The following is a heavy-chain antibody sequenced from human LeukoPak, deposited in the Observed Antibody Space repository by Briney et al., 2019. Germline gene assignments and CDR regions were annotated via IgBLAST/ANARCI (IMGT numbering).Heavy chain of an antibody. J-gene: IGHJ3*02. V-gene: IGHV4-59*01. D-gene: IGHD1-20*01. CDR2: IYYSGST. Sequence: SETLSLTXTVSGGSISSYYWSWIRQPPGKGLEWIGYIYYSGSTNYNPSLKSRVTISVDTSKNQFSLKLSSVTAADTAVYYCARESLYNWNLVGAFDIWGQGTMVTVSS. CDR3: ARESLYNWNLVGAFDI. CDR1: GGSISSYY.